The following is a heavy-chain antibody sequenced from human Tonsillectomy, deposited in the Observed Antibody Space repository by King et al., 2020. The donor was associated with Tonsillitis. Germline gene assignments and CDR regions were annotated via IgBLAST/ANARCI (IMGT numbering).Heavy chain of an antibody. D-gene: IGHD2-2*01. CDR3: AREFRAHSGGRVVPAAIIVAEDYYYGMDV. CDR1: GYTFTSYD. CDR2: MNPNSGNT. V-gene: IGHV1-8*01. J-gene: IGHJ6*02. Sequence: VQLVESGAEVKKPGASVKVSCKASGYTFTSYDINWVRQATGQGLEWMGWMNPNSGNTGYAQKFQGRVTMTRNTSISTAYMELSSLRSEDTAVYYCAREFRAHSGGRVVPAAIIVAEDYYYGMDVWGQGTTVTVSS.